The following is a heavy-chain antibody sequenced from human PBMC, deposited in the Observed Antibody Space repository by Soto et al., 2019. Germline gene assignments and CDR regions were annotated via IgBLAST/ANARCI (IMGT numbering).Heavy chain of an antibody. Sequence: EVQLVESGGGLVQPGGSLRLSCAASGFTFSSYEMNWVRQAPGKGLEWVSYISSSGSTIYYADSVKGRFTISRDNAKNSLYRQWNGLRAEDTAVYYCARDSVGVARGYYYGMDVWGQGTTVTVSS. D-gene: IGHD1-26*01. V-gene: IGHV3-48*03. CDR2: ISSSGSTI. CDR1: GFTFSSYE. J-gene: IGHJ6*02. CDR3: ARDSVGVARGYYYGMDV.